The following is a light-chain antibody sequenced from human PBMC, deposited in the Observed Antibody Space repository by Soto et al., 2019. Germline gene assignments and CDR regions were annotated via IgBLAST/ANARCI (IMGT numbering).Light chain of an antibody. V-gene: IGKV3-15*01. Sequence: EIEMTQSPATLSVSPGERATLSCRASQSVGIHLAWYQQKPGQAPRLLIYGASTRASAIPVRFSGSGSGTEFTLTISSLQSEDSAVYYCQQYNAWLYTFGQGTKVEIK. CDR3: QQYNAWLYT. CDR1: QSVGIH. J-gene: IGKJ2*01. CDR2: GAS.